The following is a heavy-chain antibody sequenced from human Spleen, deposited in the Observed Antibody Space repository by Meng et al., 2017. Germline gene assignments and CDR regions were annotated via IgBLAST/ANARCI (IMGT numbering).Heavy chain of an antibody. D-gene: IGHD3-10*01. J-gene: IGHJ4*02. CDR3: ARGTPGRSYSDY. V-gene: IGHV1-18*01. Sequence: QVHPVQSGPEVKKPGASGKVSCKASDYTFTGYGVSWVRQAPGQGLEWMAWLGAHDGDTSHAPKFQGRVTVSADRPTATAYMELRSLRSDDTAVYYCARGTPGRSYSDYWGQGTLVTVSS. CDR1: DYTFTGYG. CDR2: LGAHDGDT.